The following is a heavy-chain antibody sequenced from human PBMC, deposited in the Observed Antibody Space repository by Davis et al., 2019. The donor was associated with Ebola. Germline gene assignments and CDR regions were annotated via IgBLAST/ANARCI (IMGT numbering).Heavy chain of an antibody. Sequence: MPGGSLRPSCPASGAPIITYYWSWIRPPPGKGLEWIGLIYYSGSPNYKSSLKSRVTIPVDTPKNQFSLKLSSVTVADTAVYYCARVPRSYDFWSGRYSYHGVDVWGQGTTVTVS. D-gene: IGHD3-3*01. V-gene: IGHV4-59*01. CDR3: ARVPRSYDFWSGRYSYHGVDV. CDR2: IYYSGSP. CDR1: GAPIITYY. J-gene: IGHJ6*02.